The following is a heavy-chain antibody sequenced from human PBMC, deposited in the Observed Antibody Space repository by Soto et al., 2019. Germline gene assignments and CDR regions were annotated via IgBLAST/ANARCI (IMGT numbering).Heavy chain of an antibody. V-gene: IGHV3-30-3*01. CDR1: GFTFSSYA. D-gene: IGHD3-3*01. CDR2: ISYDGSNK. Sequence: QVQLVESGGGVVQPGRSLRLSCAASGFTFSSYAMHWVRQAPGKGLEWVAVISYDGSNKYYADSVKGRFTISRDNSKNTLYLQMNSLRAEDTAMYYCARGDFWSGLDYWSQGTLVTVSS. CDR3: ARGDFWSGLDY. J-gene: IGHJ4*02.